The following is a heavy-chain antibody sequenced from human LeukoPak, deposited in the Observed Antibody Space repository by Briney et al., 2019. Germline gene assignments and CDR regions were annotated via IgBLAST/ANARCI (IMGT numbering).Heavy chain of an antibody. CDR2: MNPNSGNT. Sequence: ASVKVSFKASGGTFTSYDINWVRQATGQGLEWMGWMNPNSGNTGYAQKFQGRVTMTRNTSISTAYMELSSLRSEDTAVYYCARAENDYTKFDPWGQGTLVTVSS. CDR3: ARAENDYTKFDP. V-gene: IGHV1-8*01. D-gene: IGHD4-11*01. CDR1: GGTFTSYD. J-gene: IGHJ5*02.